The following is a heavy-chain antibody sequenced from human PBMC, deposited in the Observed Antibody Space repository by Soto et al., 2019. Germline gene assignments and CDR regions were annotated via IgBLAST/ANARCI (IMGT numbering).Heavy chain of an antibody. CDR1: GYTFTGYY. CDR2: INPNSGGT. Sequence: QVQLVQSGAEVKKPGASVKVSCKASGYTFTGYYMHWVRQAPGQGLEWMGWINPNSGGTNYAQKFEGWVNMTRDPSISTAYMELSRLRSDDTAVYYCARGYCSSTSCYSDYYYMDVWGKGTTVTVSS. V-gene: IGHV1-2*04. D-gene: IGHD2-2*01. J-gene: IGHJ6*03. CDR3: ARGYCSSTSCYSDYYYMDV.